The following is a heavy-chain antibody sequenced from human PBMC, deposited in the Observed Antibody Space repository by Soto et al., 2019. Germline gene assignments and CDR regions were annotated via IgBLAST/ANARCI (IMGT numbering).Heavy chain of an antibody. J-gene: IGHJ3*02. Sequence: PGESLKISCKGSGYSFTSYWIGWVRQMPGKGLEWMGIIYPGDSDTRYSPSFQGQVTISADKSISTAYLQWSSLKASDTAMYYCARRKYDFWSGYLHDAFDIWGQGTMVTVSS. V-gene: IGHV5-51*01. CDR3: ARRKYDFWSGYLHDAFDI. D-gene: IGHD3-3*01. CDR2: IYPGDSDT. CDR1: GYSFTSYW.